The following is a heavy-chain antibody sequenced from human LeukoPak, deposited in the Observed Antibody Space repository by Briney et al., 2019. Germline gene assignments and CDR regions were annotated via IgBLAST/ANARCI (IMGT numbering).Heavy chain of an antibody. J-gene: IGHJ6*03. Sequence: SETLSLTCAVYGGSFSGYYWSWIRQPPGKGLEWIGEINHSGSTNYNPSLKSRVTISVDTSKNQFSLKLSSVTAADTAVYYCARLQWNYYYMDVWGKGTTVTVSS. D-gene: IGHD2-8*01. V-gene: IGHV4-34*01. CDR3: ARLQWNYYYMDV. CDR2: INHSGST. CDR1: GGSFSGYY.